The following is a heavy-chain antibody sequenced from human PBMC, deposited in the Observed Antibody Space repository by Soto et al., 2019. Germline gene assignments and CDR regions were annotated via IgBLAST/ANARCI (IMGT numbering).Heavy chain of an antibody. J-gene: IGHJ4*02. CDR3: AKRSSSSTFDY. CDR1: GFTFSSYA. V-gene: IGHV3-23*01. CDR2: ISGSDDST. Sequence: EVQLLESGGGLVQPGESLRLSCAASGFTFSSYAMSWVRQAPGKGLEWVSVISGSDDSTYYADSVKGRFTISRDKAKNTRYLQMNTLRAEDTAVYYCAKRSSSSTFDYWGQGTLVTVSS. D-gene: IGHD6-6*01.